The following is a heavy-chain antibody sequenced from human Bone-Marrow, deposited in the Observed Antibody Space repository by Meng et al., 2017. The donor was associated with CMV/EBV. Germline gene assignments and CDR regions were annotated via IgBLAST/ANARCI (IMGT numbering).Heavy chain of an antibody. CDR1: GYTFTSYG. CDR2: ISAYNGNT. D-gene: IGHD2-2*01. CDR3: ARDLKVVVPAAPDY. J-gene: IGHJ4*02. Sequence: ASVKVSCKASGYTFTSYGISWVRQAPGQGLEWMGWISAYNGNTNYAQKLQGRVTMTRDTSTSTVYMELSSLRSEDTAVYYCARDLKVVVPAAPDYWGQGTLVTVSS. V-gene: IGHV1-18*01.